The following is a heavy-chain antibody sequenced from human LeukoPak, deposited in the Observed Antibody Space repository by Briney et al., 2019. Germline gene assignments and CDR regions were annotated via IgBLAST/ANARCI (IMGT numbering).Heavy chain of an antibody. J-gene: IGHJ4*02. Sequence: GGSLRLSCAASGFTFSSYWMSWLRQAPGKGLEWVANIKEDGSEKYYVDSVKGRFTISRDNAKNSLYLQMNSLRAEDTAVYYCARGRFNYDSSGYSSFYHWGQGTLVTVSS. CDR1: GFTFSSYW. CDR3: ARGRFNYDSSGYSSFYH. D-gene: IGHD3-22*01. V-gene: IGHV3-7*01. CDR2: IKEDGSEK.